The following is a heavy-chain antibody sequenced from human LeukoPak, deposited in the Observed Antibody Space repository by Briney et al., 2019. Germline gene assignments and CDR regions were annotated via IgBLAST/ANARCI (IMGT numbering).Heavy chain of an antibody. CDR2: INPNSGGT. CDR1: GYTFTGYY. J-gene: IGHJ4*02. CDR3: TRNSGWYGIS. V-gene: IGHV1-2*02. D-gene: IGHD6-19*01. Sequence: ASVKVSCKASGYTFTGYYMHWVRQAPGQGLEWMGCINPNSGGTKYAQKFQGGVTLTRDTSISTAYMDLSSLRPEDTAVYYCTRNSGWYGISWGQGTLVTVSS.